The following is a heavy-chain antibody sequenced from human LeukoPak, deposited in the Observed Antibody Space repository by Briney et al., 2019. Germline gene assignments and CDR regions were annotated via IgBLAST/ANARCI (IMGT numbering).Heavy chain of an antibody. CDR2: TWHDGSNT. CDR1: GFTFSSYL. V-gene: IGHV3-33*08. Sequence: GGSLRLSCAASGFTFSSYLMHWVRQAPGEGLEWVAITWHDGSNTFYSDSVKGRFTISRDNSKNTLYLQMNSLRAEDTAVYYCARDGGTGTDSSYFDLWGQGTLVTVSS. CDR3: ARDGGTGTDSSYFDL. D-gene: IGHD2-8*02. J-gene: IGHJ4*02.